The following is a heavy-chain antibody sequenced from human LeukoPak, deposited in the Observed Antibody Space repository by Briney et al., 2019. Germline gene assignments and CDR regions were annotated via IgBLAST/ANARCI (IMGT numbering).Heavy chain of an antibody. J-gene: IGHJ4*02. V-gene: IGHV1-18*01. CDR3: EIYTGYDSF. CDR2: ISPYTGNR. D-gene: IGHD5-12*01. Sequence: ASVKVSCKASGYTFTIYGISWVRQAPGQGLEWVGWISPYTGNRNYAQRLQGRVTLTRNTSVSTAFMELSSLRSEDTAVYYCEIYTGYDSFWGQGTLVTVSS. CDR1: GYTFTIYG.